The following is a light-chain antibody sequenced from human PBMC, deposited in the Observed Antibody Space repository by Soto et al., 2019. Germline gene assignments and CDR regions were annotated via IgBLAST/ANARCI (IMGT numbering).Light chain of an antibody. Sequence: EIVLTQSPGTLSLSQGERATLSCRASQNVDSNYLAWYQQKPGQAPRIIIFGASGRATGIPDRFSGSGSGTEFTLTISSLEPEDFAVYYCQQRSNWPSITFGLGTRLEIK. V-gene: IGKV3D-20*02. CDR2: GAS. CDR3: QQRSNWPSIT. CDR1: QNVDSNY. J-gene: IGKJ5*01.